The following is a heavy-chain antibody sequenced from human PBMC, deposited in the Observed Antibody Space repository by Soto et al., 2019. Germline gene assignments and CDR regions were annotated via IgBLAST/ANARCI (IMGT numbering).Heavy chain of an antibody. CDR1: VGSINSYY. J-gene: IGHJ6*02. Sequence: PSETLSLTCTVCVGSINSYYWSWIRQSPGKRMEWIGYVHHSWGSSYNPSLQSRVAISLDTSKSQFSLKVTSVTATDTAVYYCARQGFGPLHGLVDVWGQGTTVTVSS. D-gene: IGHD3-10*01. V-gene: IGHV4-59*08. CDR3: ARQGFGPLHGLVDV. CDR2: VHHSWGS.